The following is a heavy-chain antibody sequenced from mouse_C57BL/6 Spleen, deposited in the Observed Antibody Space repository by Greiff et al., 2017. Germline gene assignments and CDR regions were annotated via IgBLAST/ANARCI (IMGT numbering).Heavy chain of an antibody. J-gene: IGHJ4*01. CDR3: AREKGSSYGGYAMDY. V-gene: IGHV1-53*01. D-gene: IGHD1-1*01. CDR2: INPSNGGT. CDR1: GYTFTSYW. Sequence: QVQLQQPGAELVKPGASVKLSCKASGYTFTSYWMHWVKQRPGRGLEWIGNINPSNGGTNYNEKFKSKATLTVDKSSSTAYMQLSSLTSEDSAVYYCAREKGSSYGGYAMDYWGQGTSVTVSS.